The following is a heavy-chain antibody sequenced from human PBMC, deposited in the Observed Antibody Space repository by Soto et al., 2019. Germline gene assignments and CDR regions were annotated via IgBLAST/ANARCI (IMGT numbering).Heavy chain of an antibody. D-gene: IGHD2-2*01. Sequence: GGSLRLSCAASGFTFSNAWMSWVRQAPGKELEWVGRIKSKTDGGTTDYAAPVKGRFTISRDDSKNTLYLQMNSLKTEDTAVYYCTSPLYCSSTSCYSYGMDVWGQGTTVTVSS. V-gene: IGHV3-15*01. CDR2: IKSKTDGGTT. J-gene: IGHJ6*02. CDR3: TSPLYCSSTSCYSYGMDV. CDR1: GFTFSNAW.